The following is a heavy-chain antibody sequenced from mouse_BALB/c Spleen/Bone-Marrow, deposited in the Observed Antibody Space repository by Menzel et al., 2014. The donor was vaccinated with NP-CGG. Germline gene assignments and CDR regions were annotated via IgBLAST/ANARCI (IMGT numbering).Heavy chain of an antibody. CDR2: ISTGGSYT. Sequence: EVNVVESGGGLVKPGGSLKLSCAASGFTFSSYTMSWVRQTPEKRLEWVATISTGGSYTDYPDSVKGRFPISRDNAKNTLYLQMSSLKSEDTAMYYCTRDQRYGNYIYAMDYWGQGTSVTVSS. J-gene: IGHJ4*01. D-gene: IGHD2-10*02. CDR1: GFTFSSYT. CDR3: TRDQRYGNYIYAMDY. V-gene: IGHV5-6-4*01.